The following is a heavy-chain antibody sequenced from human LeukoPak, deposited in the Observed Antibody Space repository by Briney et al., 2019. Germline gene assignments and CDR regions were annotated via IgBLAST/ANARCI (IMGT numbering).Heavy chain of an antibody. CDR3: AKDPLKGGSSSWYGFDY. CDR1: GFTFSSYA. V-gene: IGHV3-30-3*01. CDR2: ISYDGSNK. Sequence: GGSLRLSCAASGFTFSSYAMHWVRQAPGKGLEWVAVISYDGSNKYYADSVKGRFTISRDNSKNTLYLQMNSLRAEDTAVYYCAKDPLKGGSSSWYGFDYWGQGTLVTVSS. D-gene: IGHD6-13*01. J-gene: IGHJ4*02.